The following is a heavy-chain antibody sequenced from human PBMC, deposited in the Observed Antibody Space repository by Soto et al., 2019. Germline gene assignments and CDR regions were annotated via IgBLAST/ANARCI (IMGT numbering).Heavy chain of an antibody. Sequence: EVYLVQSGGGLAQPGGSLRLSCAASGFTFSDHYMDWVRKAPGKGLEWVGRNRNKANSYTTEYAASVKGRFTISRDESKNSLYLQLNSLQTEATAVYYCVRGNSRFHDPYSYYIMDVWGQGTTVTVSS. J-gene: IGHJ6*02. CDR2: NRNKANSYTT. CDR1: GFTFSDHY. D-gene: IGHD6-13*01. CDR3: VRGNSRFHDPYSYYIMDV. V-gene: IGHV3-72*01.